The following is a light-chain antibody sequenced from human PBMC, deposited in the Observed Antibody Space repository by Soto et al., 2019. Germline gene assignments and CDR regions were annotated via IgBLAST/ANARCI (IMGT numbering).Light chain of an antibody. J-gene: IGKJ5*01. CDR3: MQALQTLSIT. V-gene: IGKV2-28*01. CDR1: QSLLHSNENNY. CDR2: LGS. Sequence: DVVLTKSQLSLPVTPGEPASISCRSSQSLLHSNENNYLVGYRRKPGQSPQLRIYLGSNRASGVPDRFSGSGSGTDFTLKISRVEAEDVGVYYFMQALQTLSITFGQGTRLEIK.